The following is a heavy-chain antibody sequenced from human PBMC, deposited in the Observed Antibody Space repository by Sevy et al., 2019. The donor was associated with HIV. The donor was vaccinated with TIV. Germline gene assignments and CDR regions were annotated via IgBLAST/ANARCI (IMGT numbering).Heavy chain of an antibody. CDR3: ARDGLTYGGLDV. D-gene: IGHD1-20*01. CDR2: TFNRSTWFV. CDR1: GDSVSSNSAA. Sequence: QSQTLSLTCAISGDSVSSNSAAWNWVRQSPSRGLEWLGRTFNRSTWFVDYAASVKSRIIISRDTSKNQVFLQLKSVTPEDTAMYFCARDGLTYGGLDVWGQGTTVTVSS. J-gene: IGHJ6*02. V-gene: IGHV6-1*01.